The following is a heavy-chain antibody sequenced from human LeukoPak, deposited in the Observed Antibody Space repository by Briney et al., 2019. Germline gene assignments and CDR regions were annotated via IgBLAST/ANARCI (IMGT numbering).Heavy chain of an antibody. CDR1: GFXFSSYE. CDR2: FSSSAGST. V-gene: IGHV3-23*01. J-gene: IGHJ4*02. CDR3: ARDLAKGRYFDY. D-gene: IGHD1-26*01. Sequence: GGSLRLSCAASGFXFSSYEMNWVRQAPGKGREWVSTFSSSAGSTYYADSVKGRFTISRDNSKNTLFLQMNSLRAEDSGVYYCARDLAKGRYFDYWGQGTLVTVSS.